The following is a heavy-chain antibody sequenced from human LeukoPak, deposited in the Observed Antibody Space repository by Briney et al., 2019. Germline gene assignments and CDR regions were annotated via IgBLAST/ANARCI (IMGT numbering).Heavy chain of an antibody. D-gene: IGHD2-15*01. V-gene: IGHV1-2*02. Sequence: GASVKVSCKASGYTFTGYYMHWVRQAPGQGLEWMGWINPNSGGTNYAQKFQGRVTMTRDTSISTAYMELSRLRSDDTAVYYCAADCSGGSCYRNWFDPWGQGTLVTVSS. CDR2: INPNSGGT. J-gene: IGHJ5*02. CDR3: AADCSGGSCYRNWFDP. CDR1: GYTFTGYY.